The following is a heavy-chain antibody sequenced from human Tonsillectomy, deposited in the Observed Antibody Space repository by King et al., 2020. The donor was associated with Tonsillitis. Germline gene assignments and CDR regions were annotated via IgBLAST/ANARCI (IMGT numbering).Heavy chain of an antibody. J-gene: IGHJ6*02. D-gene: IGHD5-12*01. CDR2: ISSSGSTI. Sequence: VQLVESGGGLVKPGGSLRLSCAASGFTFSDYYMNWIRQAPGKGLEWVSYISSSGSTIYYADSVKGRFTISRDNAKNSLYLQMNSLRAEDTAVYYCARYVYSGYDFRIGSIDYYYFYCMDVGGQGTTVTVSS. V-gene: IGHV3-11*01. CDR3: ARYVYSGYDFRIGSIDYYYFYCMDV. CDR1: GFTFSDYY.